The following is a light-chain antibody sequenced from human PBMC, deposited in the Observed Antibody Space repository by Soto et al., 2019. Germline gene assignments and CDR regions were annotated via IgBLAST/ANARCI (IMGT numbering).Light chain of an antibody. CDR2: DAS. CDR1: HSVGSN. V-gene: IGKV3-15*01. Sequence: EIVMTQYPATLSVSPGERATLSCRASHSVGSNLAGYQQNFGQAPRLLIYDASTRATDIPARFSGSGSGTDFNLTISSLQSEDFAGYYCQQYNTCQTFGLGTNVEIK. J-gene: IGKJ1*01. CDR3: QQYNTCQT.